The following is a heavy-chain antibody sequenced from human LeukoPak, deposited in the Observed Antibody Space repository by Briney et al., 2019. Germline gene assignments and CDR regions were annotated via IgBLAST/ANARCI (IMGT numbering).Heavy chain of an antibody. V-gene: IGHV3-21*01. D-gene: IGHD3-22*01. CDR1: GFTFSSYS. J-gene: IGHJ1*01. CDR2: ISSSSSYI. Sequence: GGSLRLSCAASGFTFSSYSMNWVRQAPGKGLEGVSSISSSSSYIYYADSVKGRFTISRDNAKNSLYLQMNSLRAEDTAVYYCARERGYYDNSGYLPTTYFQHWGQGTLVTVSS. CDR3: ARERGYYDNSGYLPTTYFQH.